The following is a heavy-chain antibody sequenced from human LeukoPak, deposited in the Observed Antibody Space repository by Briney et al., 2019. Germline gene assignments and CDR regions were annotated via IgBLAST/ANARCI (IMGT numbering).Heavy chain of an antibody. D-gene: IGHD3-22*01. V-gene: IGHV3-23*01. CDR1: GFTFSSYA. Sequence: GEALRLSCAASGFTFSSYAMSWVRQAPGKGLEWVSAISGSAGSRYYADSVKGRFTISRDNSKNTLHLQMNSLRAEDTAVYYCAALYHDSSGFYYGAQGTLVTVSS. CDR2: ISGSAGSR. CDR3: AALYHDSSGFYY. J-gene: IGHJ4*02.